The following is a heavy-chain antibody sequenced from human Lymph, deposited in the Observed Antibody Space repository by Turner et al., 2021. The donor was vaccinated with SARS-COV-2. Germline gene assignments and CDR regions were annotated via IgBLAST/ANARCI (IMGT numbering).Heavy chain of an antibody. V-gene: IGHV3-53*01. D-gene: IGHD4-17*01. J-gene: IGHJ4*02. CDR1: EFTVSSNY. Sequence: EDQLVESGGGLIQPGGSLRLSCAASEFTVSSNYMSWVRQAPGKGLEWVSIIYSGGSTYYADSVKGRFTISRDNSKNTLYLQMNSLRAEDTAVYYCARVLPYGDYFDYWGQGTLVTVSS. CDR2: IYSGGST. CDR3: ARVLPYGDYFDY.